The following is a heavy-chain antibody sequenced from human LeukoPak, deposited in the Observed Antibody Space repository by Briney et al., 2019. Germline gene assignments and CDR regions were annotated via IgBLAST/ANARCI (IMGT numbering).Heavy chain of an antibody. J-gene: IGHJ4*02. CDR2: INDAGRTT. CDR1: GFTFNTYA. CDR3: TNQPILAGSIDS. D-gene: IGHD3-9*01. Sequence: PGGSLRLSCATSGFTFNTYAMNWVRQAPGKGLESVSTINDAGRTTYYADSVKGRFTISRDNSKNTVYLQMNNLRAEDTALYYCTNQPILAGSIDSWGQGTLVTVSS. V-gene: IGHV3-23*01.